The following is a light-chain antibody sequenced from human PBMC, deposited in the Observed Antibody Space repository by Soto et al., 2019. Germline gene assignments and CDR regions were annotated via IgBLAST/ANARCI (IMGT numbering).Light chain of an antibody. CDR2: DAS. CDR3: QQRSNWLT. J-gene: IGKJ4*01. V-gene: IGKV3-11*01. Sequence: EIVLTQSPATLSLSPGERATLSCRASQSVGSYLAWYQQKPGQAPRLLIYDASNRATGIPARFSGSGSGTDFTLTISSLEPEDFAVYFCQQRSNWLTFGGGTKMEIK. CDR1: QSVGSY.